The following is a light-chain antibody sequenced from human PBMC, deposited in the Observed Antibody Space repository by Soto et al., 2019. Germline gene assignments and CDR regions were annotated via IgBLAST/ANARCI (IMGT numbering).Light chain of an antibody. CDR3: QQYNNWPPIT. J-gene: IGKJ5*01. Sequence: EIMMTQSPATMSVSPGERATLSCRASQSVSKNLAWYQQKPGQVPRLSIYYASTKATGIPASFSGSGSGTEFTLTISSLQSEDFALYYCQQYNNWPPITFGQGTRLEIK. CDR1: QSVSKN. V-gene: IGKV3-15*01. CDR2: YAS.